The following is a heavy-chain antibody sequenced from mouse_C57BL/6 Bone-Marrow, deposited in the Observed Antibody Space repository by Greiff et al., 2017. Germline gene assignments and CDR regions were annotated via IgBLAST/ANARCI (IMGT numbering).Heavy chain of an antibody. CDR2: ISGGGGNT. J-gene: IGHJ3*01. V-gene: IGHV5-9*01. D-gene: IGHD4-1*01. CDR3: ASQLGFAY. CDR1: GFTFSSYT. Sequence: EVKVVESGGGLVKPGGSLILSCAASGFTFSSYTMSWVRQTPEKRLAWVATISGGGGNTYYPDSVKGRFTISRDNAKNTLYLQMSSLRSEDTALYYCASQLGFAYWGQGTLVTVSA.